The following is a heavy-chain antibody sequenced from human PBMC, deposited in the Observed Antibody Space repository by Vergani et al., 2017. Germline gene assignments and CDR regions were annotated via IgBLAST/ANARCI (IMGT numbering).Heavy chain of an antibody. CDR2: IYYSGST. Sequence: QVQLQESGPGLVKPSQTLSLTCTVSGGSISSGGYYWSWIRQHPGKGLEWIGYIYYSGSTYYNPSLKSRVTISVDTSKNQFSLKLSSVTAADTAVYYCARGYQGEAARSYDILTGPYWYFDLWGRGTLVTGSS. CDR1: GGSISSGGYY. V-gene: IGHV4-31*03. CDR3: ARGYQGEAARSYDILTGPYWYFDL. D-gene: IGHD3-9*01. J-gene: IGHJ2*01.